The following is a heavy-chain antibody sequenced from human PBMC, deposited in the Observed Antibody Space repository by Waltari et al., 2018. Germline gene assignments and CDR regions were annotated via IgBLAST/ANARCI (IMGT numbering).Heavy chain of an antibody. J-gene: IGHJ4*02. CDR2: IYYSWST. CDR1: GGSISSGGYY. Sequence: QVQLQESGPGLVKPSQTLSLTCTVSGGSISSGGYYWSWIRPHPGKGLEWIGYIYYSWSTYYHPSLKSRVTISVDTSKNQFSLKLSSVTAADTAVYYCARDSTVTTGYFDYWGQGTLVTVSS. D-gene: IGHD4-4*01. V-gene: IGHV4-31*03. CDR3: ARDSTVTTGYFDY.